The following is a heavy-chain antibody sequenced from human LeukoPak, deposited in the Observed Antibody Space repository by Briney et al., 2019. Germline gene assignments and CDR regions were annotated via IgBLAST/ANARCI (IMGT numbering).Heavy chain of an antibody. CDR1: GGSISSYY. J-gene: IGHJ5*02. V-gene: IGHV4-4*07. CDR2: IYTSGST. Sequence: PSETLSLTCTVSGGSISSYYWSWIRQPAGKGLEWLGRIYTSGSTNYNPSLKSRVTISVDTSKNQFSLKLSSVTAADTAVYYCARFTPQGYGWGGYNRFDPWGQGTLVTVSS. CDR3: ARFTPQGYGWGGYNRFDP. D-gene: IGHD3-16*01.